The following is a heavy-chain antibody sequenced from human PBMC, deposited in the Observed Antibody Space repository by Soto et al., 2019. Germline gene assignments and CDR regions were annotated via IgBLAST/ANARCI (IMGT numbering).Heavy chain of an antibody. CDR3: AKARCSTTDGYVPDS. D-gene: IGHD1-1*01. V-gene: IGHV3-23*01. CDR2: ISASGGRP. Sequence: DVQLLESGGGLVQPGGSLRLSCAASGFTFRSYTMSWVRQAPGKGMEWISSISASGGRPSYADSVQGRFIISRDNPMNTVYLQMSSLRAEDTARDFCAKARCSTTDGYVPDSWGQGTLVTVSS. CDR1: GFTFRSYT. J-gene: IGHJ5*01.